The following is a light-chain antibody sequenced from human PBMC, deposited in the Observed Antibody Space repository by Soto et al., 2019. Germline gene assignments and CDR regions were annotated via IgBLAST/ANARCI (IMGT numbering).Light chain of an antibody. CDR3: ETWDTSLSAGRV. J-gene: IGLJ1*01. V-gene: IGLV1-51*02. CDR1: SSNVGSNY. Sequence: QSVLTQPPSVSAAPGQTVTISCSGSSSNVGSNYVSWYQHLPGTAPKLLIYETNRRPAGISDRFSGSKSGTSATLGITGLQTADEADYYCETWDTSLSAGRVFGPGTKLTVL. CDR2: ETN.